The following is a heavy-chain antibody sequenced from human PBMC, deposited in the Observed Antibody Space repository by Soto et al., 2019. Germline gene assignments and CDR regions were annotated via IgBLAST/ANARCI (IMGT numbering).Heavy chain of an antibody. D-gene: IGHD3-22*01. V-gene: IGHV1-69*12. CDR2: IIPIFGTA. Sequence: QVQLVQSGAEVKKPGSSVKVSCKASGGTFSSYAISWVRQAPGQGLEWMGGIIPIFGTADYAQKFQGRVMITADEFTSPGNMELSSLISEDTAVYYCASHYDSSGYYYRGLDYWGQGTLVTVSS. J-gene: IGHJ4*02. CDR1: GGTFSSYA. CDR3: ASHYDSSGYYYRGLDY.